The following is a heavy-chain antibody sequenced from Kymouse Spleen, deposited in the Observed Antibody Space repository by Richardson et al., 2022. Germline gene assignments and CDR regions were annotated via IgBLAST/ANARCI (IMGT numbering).Heavy chain of an antibody. J-gene: IGHJ5*02. Sequence: QVQLQESGPGLVKPSETLSLTCTVSGGSVSSGSYYWSWIRQPPGKGLEWIGYIYYSGSTNYNPSLKSRVTISVDTSKNQFSLKLSSVTAADTAVYYCARLYSGSSNWFDPWGQGTLVTVSS. V-gene: IGHV4-61*01. CDR2: IYYSGST. CDR3: ARLYSGSSNWFDP. D-gene: IGHD1-26*01. CDR1: GGSVSSGSYY.